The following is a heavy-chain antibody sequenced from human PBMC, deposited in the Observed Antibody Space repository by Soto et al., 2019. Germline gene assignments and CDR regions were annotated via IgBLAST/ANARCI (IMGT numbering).Heavy chain of an antibody. CDR2: ISSISSTI. Sequence: EVQLVESGRGLVQPGGSLRLSCAASGFTFSSYSMNWVRQAPGKGLEWVSYISSISSTIYYADSVKGRFTISRDNAKNCLYLQMNSLRAEDTAVYYCAIADSGDAHGYYYYGMDVWGQGTTVTVSS. J-gene: IGHJ6*02. D-gene: IGHD5-12*01. V-gene: IGHV3-48*01. CDR3: AIADSGDAHGYYYYGMDV. CDR1: GFTFSSYS.